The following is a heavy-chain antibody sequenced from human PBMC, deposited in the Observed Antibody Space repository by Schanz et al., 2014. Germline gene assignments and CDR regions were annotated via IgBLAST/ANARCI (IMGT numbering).Heavy chain of an antibody. D-gene: IGHD3-16*01. CDR3: ARTDAGGAGYFDY. CDR1: GFTFSSYW. J-gene: IGHJ4*02. CDR2: VTTAGDT. Sequence: EVQLVESGGGLVQPGGSLRLSCAASGFTFSSYWMHWVRQPTGKGLEWVSAVTTAGDTYYPGSVRGRVTISRENAKNSFYLQMNSLRAGDTAVYYCARTDAGGAGYFDYWGQGTLVTVSS. V-gene: IGHV3-13*01.